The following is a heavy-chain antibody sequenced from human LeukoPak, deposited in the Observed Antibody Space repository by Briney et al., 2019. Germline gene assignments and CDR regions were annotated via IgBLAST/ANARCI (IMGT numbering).Heavy chain of an antibody. V-gene: IGHV5-51*01. J-gene: IGHJ4*02. Sequence: GESLKISCKSSGYIFTRHWIGWVRQVPGKGLEWMGIIYSDDSDTRYTPSFQGQVTISADKSISTAYLQWSSLKASDTAMYYCARGGTLVREYFDYWGQGTLVTGSS. CDR1: GYIFTRHW. D-gene: IGHD2-15*01. CDR2: IYSDDSDT. CDR3: ARGGTLVREYFDY.